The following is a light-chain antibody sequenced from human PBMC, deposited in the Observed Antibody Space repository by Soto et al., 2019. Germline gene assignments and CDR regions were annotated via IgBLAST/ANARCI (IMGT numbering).Light chain of an antibody. CDR3: LQYGSSSWT. J-gene: IGKJ1*01. CDR2: GAS. V-gene: IGKV3-20*01. CDR1: QSVGRNY. Sequence: EIVLTQSPGTLSLSPGERATLSCRASQSVGRNYLAWYQQKPGQTPRLLIYGASSRATGIPDRFSGSGSVTDFTLTISRLEPEDFAVYYCLQYGSSSWTFGQGTKVDIK.